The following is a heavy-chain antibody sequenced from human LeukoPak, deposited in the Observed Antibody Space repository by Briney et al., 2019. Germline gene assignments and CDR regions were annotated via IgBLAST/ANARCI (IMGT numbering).Heavy chain of an antibody. CDR1: GFTFSGSA. V-gene: IGHV3-73*01. CDR3: TRRGSGSYADY. J-gene: IGHJ4*02. D-gene: IGHD3-10*01. Sequence: GGSLRLSCAASGFTFSGSAMHWVRQASGKGLEWVGRIRSKANSYATAYAASVKGRFTISRDDSKNTAYLQMNSLKTEDTAVYYCTRRGSGSYADYWGQGTLVTVSS. CDR2: IRSKANSYAT.